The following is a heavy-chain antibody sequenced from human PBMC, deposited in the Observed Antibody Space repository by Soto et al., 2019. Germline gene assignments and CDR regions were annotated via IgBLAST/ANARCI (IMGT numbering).Heavy chain of an antibody. CDR3: AHGMSSILDY. CDR2: IYWDDDK. V-gene: IGHV2-5*02. J-gene: IGHJ4*02. Sequence: QITLKESGPTLVKPTQNLTLTCTFSGFSLSTSGLGVGWIHQPPGKALEWLALIYWDDDKRYSPSLESRLTITKDTSTKQVVLTITNMDPVDTATYSCAHGMSSILDYWGQGTLVTVS. CDR1: GFSLSTSGLG.